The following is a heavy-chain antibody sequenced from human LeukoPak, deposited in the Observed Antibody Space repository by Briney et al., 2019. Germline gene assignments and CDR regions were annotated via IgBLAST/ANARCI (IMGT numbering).Heavy chain of an antibody. Sequence: HPGGSLRLSCAASGFSFTNYWMSWVRQAPGKGLEWVANIKQDGSESAYVASVKGRFTISRDNAKNSLYLQMNSLRAEDTAVYYCARDDYGTYRNFDYWGQGTLVTVSS. CDR2: IKQDGSES. V-gene: IGHV3-7*01. CDR1: GFSFTNYW. D-gene: IGHD4-11*01. CDR3: ARDDYGTYRNFDY. J-gene: IGHJ4*02.